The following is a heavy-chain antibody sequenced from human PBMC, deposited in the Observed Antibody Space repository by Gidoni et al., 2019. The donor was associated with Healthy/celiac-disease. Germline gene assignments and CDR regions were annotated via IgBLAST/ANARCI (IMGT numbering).Heavy chain of an antibody. Sequence: EVQLVESGGGLVQPGGSLRLSCSASGFTFSSYAMHWVSQAPGKGLEYVSAISSNGGSTYYADSVKGRFTISRDNSKNTLYLQMSSLRAEDTAVYYCVKETSSSWYYFDYWGQGTLVTVSS. V-gene: IGHV3-64D*06. CDR1: GFTFSSYA. D-gene: IGHD6-13*01. J-gene: IGHJ4*02. CDR3: VKETSSSWYYFDY. CDR2: ISSNGGST.